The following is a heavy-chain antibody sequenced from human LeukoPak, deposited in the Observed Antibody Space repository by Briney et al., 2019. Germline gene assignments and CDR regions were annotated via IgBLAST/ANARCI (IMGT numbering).Heavy chain of an antibody. CDR3: TRRSGYYDSSGYPYYFDY. J-gene: IGHJ4*02. V-gene: IGHV5-51*01. CDR2: IYPGDSDT. D-gene: IGHD3-22*01. CDR1: GYSFTSYW. Sequence: GESLKISCKGSGYSFTSYWIGWVRQMPGKGLEWMGIIYPGDSDTRYSPSFQGQVTISADKSISTAYLQWSSLKASDTAMYYCTRRSGYYDSSGYPYYFDYWGQGTLVTVSS.